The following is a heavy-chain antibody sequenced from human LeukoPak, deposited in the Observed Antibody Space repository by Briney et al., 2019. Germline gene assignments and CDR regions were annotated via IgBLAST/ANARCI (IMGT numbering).Heavy chain of an antibody. CDR2: IYNDGSDT. CDR1: GFTFSSYW. D-gene: IGHD3-22*01. CDR3: ARDSTYYYDSRGQNAFDI. Sequence: GGSLRLSCEVSGFTFSSYWMHWVRQAPGKGLVWVSRIYNDGSDTNYADSVKGRFTISRDNAKNTLYLQMNSLRAEDTAVYYCARDSTYYYDSRGQNAFDIWGQGTMVTVSS. V-gene: IGHV3-74*01. J-gene: IGHJ3*02.